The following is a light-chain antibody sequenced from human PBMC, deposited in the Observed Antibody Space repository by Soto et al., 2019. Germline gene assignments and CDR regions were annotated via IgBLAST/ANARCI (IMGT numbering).Light chain of an antibody. CDR3: QQSYSTPRT. CDR2: AAS. V-gene: IGKV1-39*01. CDR1: QSISSY. J-gene: IGKJ3*01. Sequence: DIQMTQSPSSLSASVGDSVTITCRASQSISSYLNWYQQKPGTAPKLLIYAASSLQSGVPSRFSGSGSGTDFTLSISSLQPEDFATYYCQQSYSTPRTFGPGTKVDIK.